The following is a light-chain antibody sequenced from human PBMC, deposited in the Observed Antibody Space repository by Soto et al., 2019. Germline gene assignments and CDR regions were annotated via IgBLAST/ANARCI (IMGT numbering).Light chain of an antibody. V-gene: IGLV1-40*01. J-gene: IGLJ1*01. CDR3: QSYDSSLSGFV. CDR1: SSNIGAGYD. CDR2: GNS. Sequence: QSVLTQPPSVPGAPGQRVTISCTGSSSNIGAGYDVHWYQQLPGTAPKLLIYGNSNRPSGVPDRFSGSKSGTSASLAITGLQAEDEADYSCQSYDSSLSGFVFGTGTKVSVL.